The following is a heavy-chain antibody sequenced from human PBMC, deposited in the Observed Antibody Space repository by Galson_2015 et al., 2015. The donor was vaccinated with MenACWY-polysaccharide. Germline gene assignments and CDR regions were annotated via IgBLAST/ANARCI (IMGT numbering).Heavy chain of an antibody. D-gene: IGHD3-3*01. J-gene: IGHJ3*02. CDR1: GFTFSSYG. Sequence: SLRLSCAASGFTFSSYGIHWVRQAPGKGLEWVAVIANDGSIKNYVDSVMGRFTISRDNSKNTLYLQMNSLRAEDTAVYYCAREWSGYAFDIWGQGTMVTVSS. V-gene: IGHV3-30*03. CDR2: IANDGSIK. CDR3: AREWSGYAFDI.